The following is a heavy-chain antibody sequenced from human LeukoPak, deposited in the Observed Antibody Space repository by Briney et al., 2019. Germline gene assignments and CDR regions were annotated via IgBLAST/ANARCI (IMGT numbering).Heavy chain of an antibody. Sequence: PGGSLRLSCTAPGFTFSNFWMGWVRQAPGKGLEWVANIKQDETEKFYLGSVKGRFTISRDNAKNSLYLQMNSLRVEDTALYYCAGLETVVPGYWGQGTLVTVSS. D-gene: IGHD4-23*01. CDR1: GFTFSNFW. V-gene: IGHV3-7*03. CDR3: AGLETVVPGY. CDR2: IKQDETEK. J-gene: IGHJ4*02.